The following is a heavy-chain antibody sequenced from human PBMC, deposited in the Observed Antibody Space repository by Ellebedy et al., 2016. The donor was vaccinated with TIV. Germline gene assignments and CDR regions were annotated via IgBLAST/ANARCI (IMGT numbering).Heavy chain of an antibody. J-gene: IGHJ4*02. CDR1: GFTFSHFG. D-gene: IGHD2-8*01. V-gene: IGHV3-33*01. Sequence: GESLKISCVASGFTFSHFGMHWVRQAPGKGLEWVALIWDDGSSEYYGDSVKGRFTISRDNSKNTLFLQMNSLTVEDTAVYHCVRRNGEDYWGQGTLVTVSA. CDR2: IWDDGSSE. CDR3: VRRNGEDY.